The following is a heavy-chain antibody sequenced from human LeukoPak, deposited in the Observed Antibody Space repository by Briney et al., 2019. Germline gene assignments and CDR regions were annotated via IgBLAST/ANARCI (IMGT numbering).Heavy chain of an antibody. CDR3: AKGGDSHNY. CDR2: IKQDGSDK. Sequence: GGSLRLSCAASGFTFRNYWMSWVRQAPGKGLEWVANIKQDGSDKYYVDSVKGRFTISRDNSKNTLYLQMNSLRAEDTAVYYCAKGGDSHNYWGQGTLVTVSS. J-gene: IGHJ4*02. D-gene: IGHD2-21*02. V-gene: IGHV3-7*03. CDR1: GFTFRNYW.